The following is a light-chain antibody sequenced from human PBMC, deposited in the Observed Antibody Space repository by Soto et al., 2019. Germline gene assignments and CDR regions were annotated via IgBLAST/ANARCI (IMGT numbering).Light chain of an antibody. V-gene: IGLV2-14*01. J-gene: IGLJ1*01. Sequence: ALTQPASVSGSPGQSITISCTGTSSDVGGNKYVSWYQQHPGEAPKLMIYEVSNRPSGVSNRFSGSKSGNTASLTISGLQAEDEADYYCSSYTSSSTYVFGTGTKVTAL. CDR2: EVS. CDR1: SSDVGGNKY. CDR3: SSYTSSSTYV.